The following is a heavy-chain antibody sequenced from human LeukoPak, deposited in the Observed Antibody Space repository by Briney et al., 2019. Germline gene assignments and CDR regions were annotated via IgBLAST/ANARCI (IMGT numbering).Heavy chain of an antibody. D-gene: IGHD3-22*01. CDR2: ISSSSSYI. J-gene: IGHJ4*02. CDR1: GFTFSSYS. V-gene: IGHV3-21*04. CDR3: ASAWGYDSSGYYSPLNY. Sequence: GGSLRLSCAASGFTFSSYSMNWVRQAPGKGLEWVSSISSSSSYIYYADSVKGRFTISRDNAKNSLYLQMNSLRAEDTAVYYCASAWGYDSSGYYSPLNYWGQGTLVTVSS.